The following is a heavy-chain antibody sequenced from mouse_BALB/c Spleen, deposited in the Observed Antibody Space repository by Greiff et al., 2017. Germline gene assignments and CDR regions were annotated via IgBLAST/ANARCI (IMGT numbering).Heavy chain of an antibody. CDR3: AREDVAWFAY. Sequence: VQLQQSGVELARPGASVKLSCKASGYTFTSYWMQWVKQRPGQGLEWIGAIYPGDGDTRYTQKFKGKATLTADKSSSTAYMQLSSLASEDSAVYYCAREDVAWFAYWGQGTLVTVSA. CDR2: IYPGDGDT. J-gene: IGHJ3*01. V-gene: IGHV1-87*01. CDR1: GYTFTSYW.